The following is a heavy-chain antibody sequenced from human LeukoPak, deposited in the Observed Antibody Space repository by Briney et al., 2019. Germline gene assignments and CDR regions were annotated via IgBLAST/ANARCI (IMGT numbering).Heavy chain of an antibody. CDR1: GFTFSSYA. CDR2: ISGSGGST. Sequence: SGGSLRLSCAASGFTFSSYAMSWVRQAPGKGLEWVSAISGSGGSTYYADSVKGRFTISRDNSKNTLYLQMNSLRAEDTAVYYCAKEVGSYYYDSSGASDAFDIWGQGTMVTVSS. V-gene: IGHV3-23*01. CDR3: AKEVGSYYYDSSGASDAFDI. J-gene: IGHJ3*02. D-gene: IGHD3-22*01.